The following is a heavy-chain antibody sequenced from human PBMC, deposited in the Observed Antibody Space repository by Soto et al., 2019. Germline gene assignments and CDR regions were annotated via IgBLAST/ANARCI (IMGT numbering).Heavy chain of an antibody. Sequence: GGSLRLSCAASGFTFDDYGMHWVRQAPGKGLEWVSGISWNSGSIGYADSVKGRFTISRDNAKNSLYLQMNSLRAEDTALYYCAKGIAALDYYGMDVWGQGTTVTVSS. V-gene: IGHV3-9*01. CDR1: GFTFDDYG. J-gene: IGHJ6*02. CDR2: ISWNSGSI. D-gene: IGHD6-6*01. CDR3: AKGIAALDYYGMDV.